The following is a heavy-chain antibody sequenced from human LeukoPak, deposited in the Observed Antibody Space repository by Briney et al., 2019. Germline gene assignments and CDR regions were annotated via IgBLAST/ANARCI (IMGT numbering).Heavy chain of an antibody. D-gene: IGHD5-18*01. V-gene: IGHV3-74*01. J-gene: IGHJ3*02. CDR2: INSDGINT. CDR1: GFTFSNYW. CDR3: TRGLDRYTYGLDDAFDI. Sequence: QTGGSLRLSCAASGFTFSNYWMHWVRQAPGKGLVWVSRINSDGINTSYADSVKGRFTISRDNAKNTLNLQMNSLKTEDTAVYYCTRGLDRYTYGLDDAFDIWGQGTMVTVSS.